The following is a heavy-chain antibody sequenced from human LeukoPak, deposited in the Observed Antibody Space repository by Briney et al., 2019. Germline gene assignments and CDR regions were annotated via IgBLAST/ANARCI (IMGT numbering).Heavy chain of an antibody. CDR2: INPSGDST. V-gene: IGHV1-46*01. D-gene: IGHD3-16*01. CDR3: AKLATSDTGETY. J-gene: IGHJ4*02. CDR1: GYTFTINH. Sequence: ASVKVSFKASGYTFTINHIHWVRPAPGQGLEWMGVINPSGDSTTYAQNFQGRVTMTRDTSTSTVYMELRSLRSEDTAIYYCAKLATSDTGETYWGQGTLVTVSS.